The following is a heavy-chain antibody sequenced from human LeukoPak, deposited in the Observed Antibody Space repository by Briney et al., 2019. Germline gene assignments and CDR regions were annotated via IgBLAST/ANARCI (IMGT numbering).Heavy chain of an antibody. CDR3: ARTAYSSSWYMY. V-gene: IGHV4-34*01. J-gene: IGHJ4*02. CDR1: GGSFSGYY. D-gene: IGHD6-13*01. CDR2: INHSGST. Sequence: PSETLSLTCAVYGGSFSGYYWSWIRQPPGKGLEWIGEINHSGSTNYNPSLKSRVTISVDTSKSQFSLKLSSVTAADTAVYYCARTAYSSSWYMYWGQGTLVTVSS.